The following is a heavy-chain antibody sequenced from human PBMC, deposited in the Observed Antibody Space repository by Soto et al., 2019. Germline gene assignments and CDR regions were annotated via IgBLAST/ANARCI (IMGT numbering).Heavy chain of an antibody. Sequence: GGSLRLSCAASGFTFSSYSMNWVRQAPGKGLEWVSSISSCGSYIYYADSVKGRFTISRDNAKNSLYLQMNSLRAEDTAVYYCARGNVLRFLEWFPTYGMDVWGQGTTVTVSS. V-gene: IGHV3-21*01. CDR2: ISSCGSYI. J-gene: IGHJ6*02. CDR1: GFTFSSYS. CDR3: ARGNVLRFLEWFPTYGMDV. D-gene: IGHD3-3*01.